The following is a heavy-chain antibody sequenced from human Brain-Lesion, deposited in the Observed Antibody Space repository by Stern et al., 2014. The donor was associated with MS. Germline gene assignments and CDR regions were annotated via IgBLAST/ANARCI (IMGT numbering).Heavy chain of an antibody. D-gene: IGHD3-16*02. V-gene: IGHV4-39*02. J-gene: IGHJ4*02. Sequence: QVQLVQSGPGLVKPSETLSLSCTVSGGSINSSSYYWGWVRQPPGKGLEWIGSIYYSGSSYSNPSLKSRLAMSVDTSQNPFSLTLSSVTAADTAVYYCARLGVMVTFGGVIAPSDFDSWGQGTLVTVSS. CDR3: ARLGVMVTFGGVIAPSDFDS. CDR2: IYYSGSS. CDR1: GGSINSSSYY.